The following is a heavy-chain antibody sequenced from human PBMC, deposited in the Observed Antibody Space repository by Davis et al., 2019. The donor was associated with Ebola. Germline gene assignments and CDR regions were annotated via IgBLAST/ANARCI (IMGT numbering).Heavy chain of an antibody. CDR3: ARGWFRSGMDV. CDR1: GDSVPGSNGA. D-gene: IGHD6-19*01. Sequence: HSQTPSLTRAISGDSVPGSNGAWNWIRQSPSRGLEWLGRTYYNSKWYNDYAIPVKSRIAVNPDTSKNQFSLLLNSVTPADTAIYYCARGWFRSGMDVWGQGTTVTVSS. V-gene: IGHV6-1*01. J-gene: IGHJ6*02. CDR2: TYYNSKWYN.